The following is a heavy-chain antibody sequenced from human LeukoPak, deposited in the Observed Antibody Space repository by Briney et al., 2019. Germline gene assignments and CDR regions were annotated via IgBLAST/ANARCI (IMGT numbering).Heavy chain of an antibody. CDR1: GGSFSNYY. D-gene: IGHD1-1*01. Sequence: SETLSLTCAVYGGSFSNYYWTWIRQTPGRGLEWIGEISHTGDITNYNPSLKSRVTISVDSSKKQFSLKVTSVTAADTGVYYCAGVPDITARPCDSWGPGILATVSS. J-gene: IGHJ4*02. V-gene: IGHV4-34*01. CDR3: AGVPDITARPCDS. CDR2: ISHTGDIT.